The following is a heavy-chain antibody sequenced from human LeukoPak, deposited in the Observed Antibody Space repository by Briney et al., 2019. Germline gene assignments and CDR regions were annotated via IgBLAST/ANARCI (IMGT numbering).Heavy chain of an antibody. CDR2: MQNDGNTK. D-gene: IGHD4-17*01. CDR3: AIGANHCFPN. Sequence: GGSLRLSCAASGFTFSSYGMSWVRQAPGKGLEWVAFMQNDGNTKNYADSVKGRFTISRDISKNTLYLQMNSLRPEDTALYFCAIGANHCFPNWGQGTLVTVSS. CDR1: GFTFSSYG. V-gene: IGHV3-30*02. J-gene: IGHJ4*02.